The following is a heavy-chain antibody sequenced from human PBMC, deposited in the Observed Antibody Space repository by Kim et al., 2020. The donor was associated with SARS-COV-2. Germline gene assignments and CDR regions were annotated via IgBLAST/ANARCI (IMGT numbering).Heavy chain of an antibody. CDR1: GFTFSSYS. V-gene: IGHV3-21*01. CDR3: ARDGAYYDGSGTWGY. Sequence: GGSLRLSCAASGFTFSSYSMNWVRQAPGKGLEWVSSISSSSSYIYYADSVKGRFTISRDNAKNSLYLQMNSLRAADTAVYYCARDGAYYDGSGTWGYWGQGPLLTVSP. D-gene: IGHD3-22*01. J-gene: IGHJ4*02. CDR2: ISSSSSYI.